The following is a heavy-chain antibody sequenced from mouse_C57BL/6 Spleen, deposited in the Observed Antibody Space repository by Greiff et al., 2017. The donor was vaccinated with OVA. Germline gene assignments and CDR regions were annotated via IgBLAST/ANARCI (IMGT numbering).Heavy chain of an antibody. CDR1: GFTFSSYA. D-gene: IGHD4-1*01. CDR2: ISDGGSYT. Sequence: EVQLVESGGGLVKPGGSLKLSCAASGFTFSSYAMSWVRQTPEKRLEWVATISDGGSYTYSPDNVKGRFTISRDNAKNNLSLQMSHLKSEDTAMYYCAREGELGRLYYYAMDYWGQGTSVTVSS. V-gene: IGHV5-4*01. CDR3: AREGELGRLYYYAMDY. J-gene: IGHJ4*01.